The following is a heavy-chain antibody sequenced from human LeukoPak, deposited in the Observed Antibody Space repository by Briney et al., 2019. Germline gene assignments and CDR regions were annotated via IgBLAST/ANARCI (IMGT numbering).Heavy chain of an antibody. Sequence: GGSLRLSCAASGFTFSSYGMHWVRQAPGKGLEWVAVISYDGSNKYYADSVKGRFTISRDNSKNTLYLQMNSLRAEDTAVYYCARDVDIVAMGHMDVWGKGTTVTVSS. D-gene: IGHD5-12*01. CDR1: GFTFSSYG. V-gene: IGHV3-30*03. CDR3: ARDVDIVAMGHMDV. CDR2: ISYDGSNK. J-gene: IGHJ6*03.